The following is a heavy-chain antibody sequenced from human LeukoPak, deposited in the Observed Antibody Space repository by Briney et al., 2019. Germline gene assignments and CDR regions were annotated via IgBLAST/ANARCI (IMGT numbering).Heavy chain of an antibody. D-gene: IGHD3-3*01. V-gene: IGHV3-30*02. Sequence: GGSLRLSCAASGFTFSSYGMHWIRQAPGKGLEGVAFIRYDGSNKYYADSVKGRFTISRDNSKNTLYLQMNSLRAEDTAVYYCAKGFYDFWSGYYTPFDYWGQGTLVTVSS. CDR1: GFTFSSYG. CDR3: AKGFYDFWSGYYTPFDY. J-gene: IGHJ4*02. CDR2: IRYDGSNK.